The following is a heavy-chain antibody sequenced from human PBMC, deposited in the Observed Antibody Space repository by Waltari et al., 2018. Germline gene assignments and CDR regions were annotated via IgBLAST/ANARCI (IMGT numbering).Heavy chain of an antibody. V-gene: IGHV4-59*01. D-gene: IGHD1-7*01. CDR3: ARAGANWNYNYFDL. Sequence: QVQLQESGPGLVKPSETLSLTCTVSGGSISSYYWSWIRQPPGKGLEWIGYIYYSGSTNYNPSLKSRVTIAVDTSKNQFSLKLSSVTAADTAVYYCARAGANWNYNYFDLWGRGTLVIVSS. CDR2: IYYSGST. J-gene: IGHJ2*01. CDR1: GGSISSYY.